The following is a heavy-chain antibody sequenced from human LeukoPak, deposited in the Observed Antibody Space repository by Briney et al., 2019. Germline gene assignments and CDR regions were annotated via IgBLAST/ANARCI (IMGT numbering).Heavy chain of an antibody. CDR2: IKQDGSEK. V-gene: IGHV3-7*01. CDR3: ARDRATRYFDY. Sequence: GGSLRLSCAASGFTFSSYWMSWVRQAPGKGLEWVANIKQDGSEKYYVDSVKGRFTISRDNAKNSLYLQMSSLRVEDTAVYYCARDRATRYFDYWGQGTLVTVSS. D-gene: IGHD2-15*01. CDR1: GFTFSSYW. J-gene: IGHJ4*02.